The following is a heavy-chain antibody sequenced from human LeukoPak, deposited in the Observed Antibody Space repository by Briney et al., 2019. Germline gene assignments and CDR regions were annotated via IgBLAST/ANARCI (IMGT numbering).Heavy chain of an antibody. CDR3: ARHTKGNSGSYLNVPYYFDY. CDR2: IYYSGDT. CDR1: DGSISDYY. J-gene: IGHJ4*02. V-gene: IGHV4-59*08. D-gene: IGHD1-26*01. Sequence: SETLSLTCTVSDGSISDYYWIWVRQPPGKGLEWIGRIYYSGDTNYNPSLKSRVTISVDTSKNQFSLRLTSVTATDTAVYYCARHTKGNSGSYLNVPYYFDYWGQGTLVTVSS.